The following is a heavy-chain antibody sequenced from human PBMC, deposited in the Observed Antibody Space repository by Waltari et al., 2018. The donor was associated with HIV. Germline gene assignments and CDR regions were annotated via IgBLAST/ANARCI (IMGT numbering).Heavy chain of an antibody. J-gene: IGHJ2*01. V-gene: IGHV4-39*02. CDR3: AQHSGPYVHHFDY. Sequence: QLQESGPGLVQPSETLSLTCTVSGVPLSSAKYYWGWIRQTPGKGLEWIGTFYYRGRSDNTPSFKSRLSMSIDTSTNRCSLNLTSVTAADTTLYYCAQHSGPYVHHFDYWGRGTLVIVS. CDR2: FYYRGRS. CDR1: GVPLSSAKYY. D-gene: IGHD3-10*01.